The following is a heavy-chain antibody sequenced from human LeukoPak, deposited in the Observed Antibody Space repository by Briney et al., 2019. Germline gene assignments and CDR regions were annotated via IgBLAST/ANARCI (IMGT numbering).Heavy chain of an antibody. CDR2: FDPEDGET. Sequence: ASVEVSCKVSGYTLTELSMHWVRQAPGKGLEWMGGFDPEDGETIYAQKFQGRVTMTEDTSTDTAYMELSSLRSEDTAVYYCATAKNFWSGYYPLYAFDIWGQGTMVTVSS. J-gene: IGHJ3*02. CDR3: ATAKNFWSGYYPLYAFDI. V-gene: IGHV1-24*01. D-gene: IGHD3-3*01. CDR1: GYTLTELS.